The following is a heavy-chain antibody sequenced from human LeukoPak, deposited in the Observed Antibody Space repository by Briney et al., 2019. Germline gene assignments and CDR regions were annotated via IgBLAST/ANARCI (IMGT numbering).Heavy chain of an antibody. V-gene: IGHV3-11*04. CDR3: ARSITIFGVVIAYFDY. CDR2: ISSSGSTI. CDR1: GFTFSDYY. J-gene: IGHJ4*02. Sequence: AGGSLRLSCAASGFTFSDYYMSWIRQAPGKGLEWVSYISSSGSTIYYADSVKGRFTIPRDNAKNSLYLQMNSLRAEDTAVYYCARSITIFGVVIAYFDYWGQGTLVTVSS. D-gene: IGHD3-3*01.